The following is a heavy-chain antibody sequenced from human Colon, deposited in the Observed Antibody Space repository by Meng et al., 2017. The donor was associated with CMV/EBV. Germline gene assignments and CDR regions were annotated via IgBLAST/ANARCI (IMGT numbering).Heavy chain of an antibody. CDR3: ARVGPLGLGTMPFDY. CDR1: GTSFSEYY. Sequence: GSLRLSCAVYGTSFSEYYWGWIRQPPGKGLEWIGEIYHRGTTKYNTSLESRVTISVDTSKNHLSLRRTSVTAADTAVYYCARVGPLGLGTMPFDYWGQGALVTVSS. J-gene: IGHJ4*02. V-gene: IGHV4-34*01. CDR2: IYHRGTT. D-gene: IGHD2-2*01.